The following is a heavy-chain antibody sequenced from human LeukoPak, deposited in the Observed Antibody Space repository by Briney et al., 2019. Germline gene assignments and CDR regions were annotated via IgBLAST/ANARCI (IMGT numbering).Heavy chain of an antibody. V-gene: IGHV3-53*01. Sequence: GGSLRLSCVVSGFTVSTNFMSWVRQAPGERLEWVSVIYSGGSTYYADSVNDRFTLSRDNSKNTLSLQMNSLRAKDTPVYYCARTRVDTTTFDYFDSWGPGTLVPVSP. CDR3: ARTRVDTTTFDYFDS. CDR1: GFTVSTNF. CDR2: IYSGGST. D-gene: IGHD4-11*01. J-gene: IGHJ4*02.